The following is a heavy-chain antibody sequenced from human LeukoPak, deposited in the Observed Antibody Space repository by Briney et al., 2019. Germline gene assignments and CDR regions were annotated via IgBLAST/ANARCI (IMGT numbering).Heavy chain of an antibody. CDR2: INHSGST. CDR3: ARGRWRSLFDP. D-gene: IGHD4-23*01. J-gene: IGHJ5*02. V-gene: IGHV4-34*01. Sequence: SETLSLTCAVYGGSFSGYYWSWIRQPPGKGLEWIGEINHSGSTNYNPSLKSRVTISADTSKNQFSLKLSSVTAADTAVYYCARGRWRSLFDPWGQGTLVTVSS. CDR1: GGSFSGYY.